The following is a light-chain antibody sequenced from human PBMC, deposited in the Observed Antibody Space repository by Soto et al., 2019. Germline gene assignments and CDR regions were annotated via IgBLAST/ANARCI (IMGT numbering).Light chain of an antibody. CDR2: EGS. CDR3: CSYADSSTSYVV. Sequence: SCSGTSSDVGSYNLVSWYQQHPGKAPKLIIYEGSKRPSGVSNRFSASKSGNTASLTISGLQAEDEADYYCCSYADSSTSYVVLGGGTQLTVL. V-gene: IGLV2-23*01. CDR1: SSDVGSYNL. J-gene: IGLJ2*01.